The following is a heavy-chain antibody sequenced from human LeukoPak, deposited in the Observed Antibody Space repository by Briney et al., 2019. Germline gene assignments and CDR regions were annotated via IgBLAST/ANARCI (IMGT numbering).Heavy chain of an antibody. CDR2: ISDSGGRT. CDR3: AKRGVVIRVVLVGFHKEAYYFDS. J-gene: IGHJ4*02. V-gene: IGHV3-23*01. D-gene: IGHD3-10*01. CDR1: GITLSNYG. Sequence: GGSLRLSCGVSGITLSNYGMSWVRQAPGKGLEWVAGISDSGGRTNYADSVKGRFTISRDSPKNTLSLQMNSLRVEDTAVYFCAKRGVVIRVVLVGFHKEAYYFDSWGQGALVTVSS.